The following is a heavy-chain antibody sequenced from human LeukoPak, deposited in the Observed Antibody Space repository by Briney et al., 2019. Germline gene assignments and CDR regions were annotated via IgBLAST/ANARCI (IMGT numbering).Heavy chain of an antibody. CDR3: ARGPGGLRPDY. J-gene: IGHJ4*02. Sequence: KPSDTLSLTCTVSGGSISSYYWSWIRQAPGKGLEWLGYIYYSWSTNYNPPLKSRVTISIDTSKNQFSLKLSSVTAADTAVYYCARGPGGLRPDYWGQGTLVTVSS. V-gene: IGHV4-59*07. CDR2: IYYSWST. CDR1: GGSISSYY. D-gene: IGHD4-17*01.